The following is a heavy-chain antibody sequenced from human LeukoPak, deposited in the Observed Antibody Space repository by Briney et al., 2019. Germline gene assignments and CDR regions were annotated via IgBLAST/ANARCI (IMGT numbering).Heavy chain of an antibody. J-gene: IGHJ3*02. CDR2: TYSGGTT. V-gene: IGHV3-66*01. CDR3: ARESRRTVTTVFDI. CDR1: GFTVTDNH. Sequence: GGSLRLSCAASGFTVTDNHMTWVRQAPGQGLQWVSITYSGGTTYYADFVKDRFTISRDNSKNTLYLHLNSLGADDTAMYYCARESRRTVTTVFDIWGQGTMVTVSS. D-gene: IGHD4-17*01.